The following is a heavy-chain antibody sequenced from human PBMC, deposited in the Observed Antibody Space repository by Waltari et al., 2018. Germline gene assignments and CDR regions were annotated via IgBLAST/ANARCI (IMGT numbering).Heavy chain of an antibody. V-gene: IGHV3-23*01. J-gene: IGHJ4*02. CDR1: GFPFTKYA. CDR3: GKDQEGDPSCEVT. D-gene: IGHD2-21*02. Sequence: EVQLLESGGGLVQPGGSLRLSCATSGFPFTKYAMIWVRPVPGKGLEWVSSISGSGGGTYYADSVKGRCTISRDNSRNTMSLQMNSLTADDTAVYYCGKDQEGDPSCEVTWGQGTLVTVSS. CDR2: ISGSGGGT.